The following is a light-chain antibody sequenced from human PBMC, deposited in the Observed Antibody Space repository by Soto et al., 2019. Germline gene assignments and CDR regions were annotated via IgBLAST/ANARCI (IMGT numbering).Light chain of an antibody. CDR3: QQYNSS. V-gene: IGKV1-5*03. J-gene: IGKJ1*01. CDR1: QSISSW. CDR2: KAS. Sequence: DIQMTQSPSTLSASVGDRVTITCRASQSISSWLAWYQQKPGKAPKLLIYKASSLESGVPSRFSGSGSGTEFTLTISRLQPDDFATYYCQQYNSSFGQGTKVEIK.